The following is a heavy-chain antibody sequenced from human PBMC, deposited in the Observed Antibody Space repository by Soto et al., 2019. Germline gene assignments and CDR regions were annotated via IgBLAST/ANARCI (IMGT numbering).Heavy chain of an antibody. CDR1: GFTVSSNY. CDR3: ARDRVESGYPEYFQH. V-gene: IGHV3-53*01. J-gene: IGHJ1*01. D-gene: IGHD3-22*01. CDR2: IYSGGST. Sequence: EVQLVESGGGLIQPGGSLRLSCAASGFTVSSNYMSWVRQAPGKGLEWVSVIYSGGSTYYADSVKGRFTISRDNSKNTLYFQMNSLRADDTAVYYCARDRVESGYPEYFQHWGQGTLVTVSS.